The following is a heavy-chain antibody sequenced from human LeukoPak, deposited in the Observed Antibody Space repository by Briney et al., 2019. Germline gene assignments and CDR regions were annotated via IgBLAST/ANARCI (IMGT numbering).Heavy chain of an antibody. CDR1: GGSFSTNY. V-gene: IGHV4-4*08. Sequence: SETLSLTCTVSGGSFSTNYWSWLRQPPGKGLEWIGYIHTSGDTNYNPSLKSRVTTSIDTSRNQFSLELTSVTAADTALYYCSRHTSRWPNRVLDSWGQGSPVTVSS. CDR3: SRHTSRWPNRVLDS. D-gene: IGHD6-13*01. CDR2: IHTSGDT. J-gene: IGHJ4*02.